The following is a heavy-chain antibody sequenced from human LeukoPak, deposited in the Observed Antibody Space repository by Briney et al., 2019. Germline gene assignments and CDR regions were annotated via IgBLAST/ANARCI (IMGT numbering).Heavy chain of an antibody. CDR3: ARSQGYYYDSSGYGTEY. J-gene: IGHJ4*02. Sequence: PSETLSLTCTVSGGSISSHYWSWIRQPPGEGLEWLGYIYYSGSTNYNPSLKSRVTISVDTSKNQFSLKLSSLTAADTAVYYCARSQGYYYDSSGYGTEYWGQGTLVTVSS. D-gene: IGHD3-22*01. V-gene: IGHV4-59*11. CDR2: IYYSGST. CDR1: GGSISSHY.